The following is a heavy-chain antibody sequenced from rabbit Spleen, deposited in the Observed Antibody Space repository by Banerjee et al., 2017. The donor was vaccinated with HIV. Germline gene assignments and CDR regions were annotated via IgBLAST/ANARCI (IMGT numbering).Heavy chain of an antibody. CDR2: IDTGGSDFT. CDR3: ARDTSTSFSSYGMDL. V-gene: IGHV1S45*01. Sequence: QEQLVESGGGLVKPGASLTLTCTASGVSFSFSSYMCGVRQAPGKGLEWIACIDTGGSDFTYFATWAKGRFTISKTSSTTVTLQVTRLTAADTATYFCARDTSTSFSSYGMDLWGPGTLVTVS. CDR1: GVSFSFSSY. J-gene: IGHJ6*01. D-gene: IGHD1-1*01.